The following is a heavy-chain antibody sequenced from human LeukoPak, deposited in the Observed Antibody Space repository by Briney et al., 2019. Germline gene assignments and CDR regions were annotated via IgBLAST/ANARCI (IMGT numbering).Heavy chain of an antibody. V-gene: IGHV3-7*01. CDR1: GLRFGSFW. Sequence: GGSLRLSCTVSGLRFGSFWMSWVRQAPGKGLEWVANINQDGSEKYFVDSVRGRFTISRDNSKNSLHLQMNTLRAEDTAVYYCARERDGRFFDYWGQGTLVTVSS. CDR2: INQDGSEK. J-gene: IGHJ4*02. D-gene: IGHD5-24*01. CDR3: ARERDGRFFDY.